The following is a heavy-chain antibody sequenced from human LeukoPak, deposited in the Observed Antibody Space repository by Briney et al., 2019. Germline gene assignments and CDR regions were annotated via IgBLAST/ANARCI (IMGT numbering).Heavy chain of an antibody. V-gene: IGHV1-2*02. D-gene: IGHD1-26*01. Sequence: ASVKVSCKASGGTFRSYAISWVRQAPGQGLEWMGWINPTSGATTYVEKFQGSVTMTRDTSITTAYMELSSLRSDDTAVYYCASLGVTTLSFYGMDVWGQGTTVTVSS. CDR3: ASLGVTTLSFYGMDV. CDR2: INPTSGAT. J-gene: IGHJ6*02. CDR1: GGTFRSYA.